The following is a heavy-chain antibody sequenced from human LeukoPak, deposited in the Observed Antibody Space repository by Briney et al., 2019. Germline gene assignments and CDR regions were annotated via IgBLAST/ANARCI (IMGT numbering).Heavy chain of an antibody. CDR2: ISWNSGSI. D-gene: IGHD2-8*02. CDR3: AKDAGPMAAGVFDY. V-gene: IGHV3-9*03. CDR1: GFTFDDYA. Sequence: PGGSLRLSCAASGFTFDDYAMHWVRQAPGKGLEWVSGISWNSGSIGYADSVKGRFTISRDNAKNSLYLQMNSLRAEDMALYYCAKDAGPMAAGVFDYWGQGTLVTVSS. J-gene: IGHJ4*02.